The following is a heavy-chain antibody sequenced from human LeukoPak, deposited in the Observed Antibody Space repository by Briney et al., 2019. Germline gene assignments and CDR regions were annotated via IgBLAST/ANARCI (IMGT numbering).Heavy chain of an antibody. CDR1: GYSFTSYW. D-gene: IGHD3-22*01. V-gene: IGHV5-51*01. CDR3: ARHAMEDSGGYYGGIDY. Sequence: GESLKISCKGSGYSFTSYWIGWVRQMPGKGLEWMGIIYPGDSDTRYSPSFQGQVTISADKSISTAYLQWSSLKASDTAMYYCARHAMEDSGGYYGGIDYWGQGTLVTVSS. CDR2: IYPGDSDT. J-gene: IGHJ4*02.